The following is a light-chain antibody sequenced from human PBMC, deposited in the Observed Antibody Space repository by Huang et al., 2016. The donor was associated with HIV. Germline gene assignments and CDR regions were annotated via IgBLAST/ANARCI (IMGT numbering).Light chain of an antibody. CDR3: QQSYSIPLT. Sequence: DIQSQSPSSLSASVGDTVSITCRASQSISSYLNWYQQKPGKAPKLLIYAASNLQSGVPSRVRGSGSGTDFTLTISSLQPEDFATYYCQQSYSIPLTFGGGTKVEIK. J-gene: IGKJ4*01. CDR1: QSISSY. CDR2: AAS. V-gene: IGKV1-39*01.